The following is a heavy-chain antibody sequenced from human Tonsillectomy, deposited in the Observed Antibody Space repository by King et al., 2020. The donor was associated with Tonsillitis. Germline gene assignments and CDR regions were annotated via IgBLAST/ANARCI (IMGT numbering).Heavy chain of an antibody. J-gene: IGHJ4*02. CDR1: GGSISSYY. CDR2: IYYSGST. CDR3: ARDQNYYDSSGYYRGGFDY. V-gene: IGHV4-59*01. D-gene: IGHD3-22*01. Sequence: QLQESGPGLVKPSETLSLTCTVSGGSISSYYWSWIRQPPGKGLEWIGDIYYSGSTNYNPSLKSRVTISVDTSKNQFSLKLSSVTAADTAVYYCARDQNYYDSSGYYRGGFDYWGQGTLVTVSS.